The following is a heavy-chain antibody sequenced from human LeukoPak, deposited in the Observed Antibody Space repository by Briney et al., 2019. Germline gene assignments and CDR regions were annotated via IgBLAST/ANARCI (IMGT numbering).Heavy chain of an antibody. CDR2: INSDGSST. CDR3: ASDYYYGMDV. V-gene: IGHV3-74*01. Sequence: ETLSLTCAVYGGSFSGYYWMHWVRQAPGKGLVWVSRINSDGSSTSYADSVKGRFTISRDNAKNTLYLQMNSLRAEDTAVYYCASDYYYGMDVWGQGTTVTVSS. CDR1: GGSFSGYYW. J-gene: IGHJ6*02.